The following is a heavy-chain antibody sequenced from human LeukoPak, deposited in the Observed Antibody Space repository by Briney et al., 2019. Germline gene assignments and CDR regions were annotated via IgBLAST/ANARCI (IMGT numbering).Heavy chain of an antibody. CDR3: VTSHYDYWYFDL. J-gene: IGHJ2*01. V-gene: IGHV4-59*08. CDR1: GGSISSYY. D-gene: IGHD3-3*01. Sequence: SETLSLTCTVSGGSISSYYWRWIRQPPGKGLEWIGYIYYSGSTNYNPSLKSRVTISVDTSKNQFSLKLSSVTAADTAVYYCVTSHYDYWYFDLWGRGTLVTVSS. CDR2: IYYSGST.